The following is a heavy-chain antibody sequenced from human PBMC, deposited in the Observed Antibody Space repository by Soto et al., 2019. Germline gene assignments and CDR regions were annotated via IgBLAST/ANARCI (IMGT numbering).Heavy chain of an antibody. D-gene: IGHD3-10*01. CDR3: ARHLDDHRNYLDALDV. V-gene: IGHV5-10-1*01. J-gene: IGHJ3*01. CDR1: GYSFTTFW. Sequence: PGESLKISCNVSGYSFTTFWISWVRQMPEKGLEWMGRLDPADSFTNYSPSFQGHVTISFDKSINTAYLQWSSLKASDTAIYYCARHLDDHRNYLDALDVLGQGTMVTVS. CDR2: LDPADSFT.